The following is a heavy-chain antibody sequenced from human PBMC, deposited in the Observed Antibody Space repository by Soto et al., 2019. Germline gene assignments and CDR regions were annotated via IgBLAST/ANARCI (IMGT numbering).Heavy chain of an antibody. CDR1: GGSISNHY. V-gene: IGHV4-59*11. D-gene: IGHD7-27*01. Sequence: QVQLQESGPGLVKPSETLSLTCTVSGGSISNHYWSWIRQPPGKGLEWIGYIYYNGNTNYNPSLKSRVTMSVDTSKNQLSLKLSSVTAADTAVYYCTRANWYSEYWGQGPLVTVSS. CDR2: IYYNGNT. J-gene: IGHJ4*02. CDR3: TRANWYSEY.